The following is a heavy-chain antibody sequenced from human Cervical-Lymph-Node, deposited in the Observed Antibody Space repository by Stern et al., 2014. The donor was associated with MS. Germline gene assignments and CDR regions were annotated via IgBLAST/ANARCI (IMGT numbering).Heavy chain of an antibody. J-gene: IGHJ4*02. V-gene: IGHV1-46*01. CDR1: GYTFTSNK. CDR3: ARDNGGWSVDS. D-gene: IGHD6-19*01. Sequence: VQLVQSGAEVKKPGASVKVSCKAFGYTFTSNKMHWVRQAPGQGLEWMVISSPGAGSTRYAQKLRGRVTMTRDTSTSTVYMELTSLRSEDTAVYSCARDNGGWSVDSWGQGTLVIVSS. CDR2: SSPGAGST.